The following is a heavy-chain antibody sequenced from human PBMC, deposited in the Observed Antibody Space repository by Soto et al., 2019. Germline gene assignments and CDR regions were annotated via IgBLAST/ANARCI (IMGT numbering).Heavy chain of an antibody. J-gene: IGHJ6*02. D-gene: IGHD3-10*01. CDR1: GYTFTGYY. CDR3: ARDLSPIGAPGGGGYYYYGMDV. V-gene: IGHV1-2*04. CDR2: INPNSGGT. Sequence: ASVKVSCKASGYTFTGYYMHWVRQAPGQGLEWMGWINPNSGGTNYAQKFQGWVTMTRDTSISTAYMGLSRLRSDDTAVYYCARDLSPIGAPGGGGYYYYGMDVWGQGTTVTVSS.